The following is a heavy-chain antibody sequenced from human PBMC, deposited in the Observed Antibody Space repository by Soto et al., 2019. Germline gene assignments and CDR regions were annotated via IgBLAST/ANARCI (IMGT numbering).Heavy chain of an antibody. CDR2: ISSSSSYI. V-gene: IGHV3-21*01. Sequence: GGSLRLSCAASGFTFSSYSMNWVRQAPGKGLEWVSSISSSSSYIYYADSVKGRFTISRDNAKNSLYLKMNSLRAEDTAVYYCARDSNSSSWYSAIGYWGQGTLVTVSS. D-gene: IGHD6-13*01. J-gene: IGHJ4*02. CDR3: ARDSNSSSWYSAIGY. CDR1: GFTFSSYS.